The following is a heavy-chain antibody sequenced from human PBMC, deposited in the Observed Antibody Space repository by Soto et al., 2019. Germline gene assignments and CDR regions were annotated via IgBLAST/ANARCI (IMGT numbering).Heavy chain of an antibody. D-gene: IGHD6-6*01. CDR1: GGSFSGYY. J-gene: IGHJ4*02. V-gene: IGHV4-34*01. CDR2: LNHSGTT. Sequence: PSETLSLTGALYGGSFSGYYWSWIRQPPGKGLEWMGELNHSGTTNYNPCLKSRLTISIVKSENQFSPKLRLVTASATALSLCGRSEYSSWPPGFDYWGQGTLATVSS. CDR3: GRSEYSSWPPGFDY.